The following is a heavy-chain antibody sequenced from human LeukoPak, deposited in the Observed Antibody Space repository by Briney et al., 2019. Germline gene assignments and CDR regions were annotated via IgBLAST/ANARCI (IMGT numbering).Heavy chain of an antibody. D-gene: IGHD5-24*01. CDR2: IYIGVST. J-gene: IGHJ4*02. CDR1: GFTVSTNY. Sequence: GGSLRLSCAASGFTVSTNYMSWVRQAPGKGLECVSVIYIGVSTYYADSVKGRFTISRDNSKNTLYLRMNSLRAEDTAVYYCARVLRDGYNSYYFDYWGQGTLVTVSS. CDR3: ARVLRDGYNSYYFDY. V-gene: IGHV3-66*02.